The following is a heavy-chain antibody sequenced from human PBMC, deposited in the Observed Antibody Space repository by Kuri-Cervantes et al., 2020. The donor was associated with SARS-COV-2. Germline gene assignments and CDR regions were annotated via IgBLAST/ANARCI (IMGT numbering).Heavy chain of an antibody. CDR1: GFPFTDSW. D-gene: IGHD4-17*01. J-gene: IGHJ6*04. Sequence: ETLSLTCAASGFPFTDSWMNWVRQAPGKGLEWVGRIKSIGSGETRDYAAPVKGRFSISRDDSKTSVYLQMKSMKTEDTALYYCTTGEPMTKVKDVWGKGTTVTVSS. V-gene: IGHV3-15*01. CDR3: TTGEPMTKVKDV. CDR2: IKSIGSGETR.